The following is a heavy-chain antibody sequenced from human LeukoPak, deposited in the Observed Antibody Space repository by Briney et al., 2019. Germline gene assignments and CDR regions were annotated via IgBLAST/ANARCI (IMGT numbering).Heavy chain of an antibody. CDR3: ARLSNYDILTGNSWFDS. Sequence: SETLSLTCIVSGGSVSIDNYYWSWIRQPPGKGLEWIGYVYYSGSTNYNPSLKSRVTISVDRSKTQFFLQLTSVAAAGTAVYYCARLSNYDILTGNSWFDSWGQGTLVTVSS. CDR2: VYYSGST. V-gene: IGHV4-61*01. J-gene: IGHJ5*01. D-gene: IGHD3-9*01. CDR1: GGSVSIDNYY.